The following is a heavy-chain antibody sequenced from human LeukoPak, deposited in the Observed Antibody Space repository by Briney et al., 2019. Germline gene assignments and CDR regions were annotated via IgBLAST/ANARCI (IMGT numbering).Heavy chain of an antibody. CDR3: AKGSRYYFDTTLDY. CDR2: IKSDGSST. Sequence: RGSLRLSCAASGFTFSTYWMHWVRQAPGKGLVWVSRIKSDGSSTNYADSVEGRSTISRDNAKNTLSLQMNSLRAEDTAVYYCAKGSRYYFDTTLDYWGQGALVTVSS. V-gene: IGHV3-74*01. CDR1: GFTFSTYW. D-gene: IGHD3-22*01. J-gene: IGHJ4*02.